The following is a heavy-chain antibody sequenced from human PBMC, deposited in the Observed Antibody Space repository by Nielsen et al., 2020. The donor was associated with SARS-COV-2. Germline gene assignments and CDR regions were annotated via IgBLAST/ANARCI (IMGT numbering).Heavy chain of an antibody. V-gene: IGHV3-23*01. D-gene: IGHD2-15*01. Sequence: GESLKISCAASGFTFSSYAMSWVRQAPGKGLEWVSAISGSGGSTYYADSVKGRFTISRDNSKNTLYLQMNSLRAEDTAVYYCAKGQVAATVYYYYGMDVWGQGTTVTVSS. CDR3: AKGQVAATVYYYYGMDV. CDR1: GFTFSSYA. CDR2: ISGSGGST. J-gene: IGHJ6*02.